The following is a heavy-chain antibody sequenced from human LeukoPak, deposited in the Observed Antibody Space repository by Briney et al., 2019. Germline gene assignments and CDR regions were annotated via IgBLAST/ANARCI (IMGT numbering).Heavy chain of an antibody. CDR3: AKDSGYSSGWYCFDY. V-gene: IGHV3-30*18. CDR1: GFTFSSYG. Sequence: GGSLRLSCAASGFTFSSYGMHWVRQAPGKGLEWVAVISYDGSNKYYADSVKGRFTISRDNSKNTLYLQMNSLRAEDTAVYYCAKDSGYSSGWYCFDYWGQGTLVTVSS. J-gene: IGHJ4*02. CDR2: ISYDGSNK. D-gene: IGHD6-19*01.